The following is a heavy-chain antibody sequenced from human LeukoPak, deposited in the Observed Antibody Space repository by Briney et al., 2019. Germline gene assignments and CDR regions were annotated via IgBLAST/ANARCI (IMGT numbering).Heavy chain of an antibody. CDR3: SRAGYSSVWYRLGLQDY. D-gene: IGHD6-19*01. CDR2: ISSSSSYT. V-gene: IGHV3-11*03. Sequence: GGSLRLSCAASGFTFSDYYMSWIRQAPGKGLEWVSYISSSSSYTNYADSVKGRFTISRDYAKNPLYLQMNSRRAEDTAVYYCSRAGYSSVWYRLGLQDYWGQGTLVTVSS. CDR1: GFTFSDYY. J-gene: IGHJ4*02.